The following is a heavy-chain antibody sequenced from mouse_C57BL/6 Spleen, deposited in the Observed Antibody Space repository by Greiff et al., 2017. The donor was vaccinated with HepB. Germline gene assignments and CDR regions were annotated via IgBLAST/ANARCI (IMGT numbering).Heavy chain of an antibody. J-gene: IGHJ4*01. V-gene: IGHV5-17*01. CDR1: GFTFSDYG. CDR2: ISSGSSTI. D-gene: IGHD2-4*01. CDR3: ARPGDYDGGYAMDY. Sequence: QLVESGGGLVKPGGSLKLSCAASGFTFSDYGMHWVRQAPEKGLEWVAYISSGSSTIYYADTVKGRFTISRDNAKNTLFLQMTSLRSEDTAMYYCARPGDYDGGYAMDYWGQGTSVTVSS.